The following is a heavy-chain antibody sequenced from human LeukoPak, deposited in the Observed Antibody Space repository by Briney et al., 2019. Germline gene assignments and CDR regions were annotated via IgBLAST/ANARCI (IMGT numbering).Heavy chain of an antibody. Sequence: SETLSLTCTVSGGSISDYYRGWIRQPPGKGLEWIGYFYNSGSSTYNPSHKSRVTISVDTSKNQFSLKLSSVTAADTAVYYCARTPRPVWFGDNPPGMDVWAKGPRSPSP. V-gene: IGHV4-59*01. D-gene: IGHD3-10*01. CDR1: GGSISDYY. CDR2: FYNSGSS. J-gene: IGHJ6*02. CDR3: ARTPRPVWFGDNPPGMDV.